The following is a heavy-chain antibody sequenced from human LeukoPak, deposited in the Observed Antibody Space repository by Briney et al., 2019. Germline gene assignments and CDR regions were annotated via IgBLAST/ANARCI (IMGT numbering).Heavy chain of an antibody. D-gene: IGHD4-17*01. J-gene: IGHJ4*02. Sequence: SSDTLSLTCTVSGRSISRYYWSWIRQPPGKGLEWIEYIYYSGSTNYNPSLKSRVTISVDTSKNQFSLKLSSVTAADTAVYYCARSYGVHFDYWGQGTLVTVSS. CDR2: IYYSGST. V-gene: IGHV4-59*08. CDR1: GRSISRYY. CDR3: ARSYGVHFDY.